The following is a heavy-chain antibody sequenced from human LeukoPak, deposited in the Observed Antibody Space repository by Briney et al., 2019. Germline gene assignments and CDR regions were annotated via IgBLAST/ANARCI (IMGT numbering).Heavy chain of an antibody. CDR3: TTGIRGD. V-gene: IGHV3-15*04. CDR1: GFTFSSYA. Sequence: GGSLRLSCAASGFTFSSYAMNWVRQAPGKGLEWVGRIASKTDGGTTDYAAPVKGRFTISRDDSKNTLFLQMNSLKTEDTAVYYCTTGIRGDCGQGTLVTVSS. J-gene: IGHJ4*02. CDR2: IASKTDGGTT.